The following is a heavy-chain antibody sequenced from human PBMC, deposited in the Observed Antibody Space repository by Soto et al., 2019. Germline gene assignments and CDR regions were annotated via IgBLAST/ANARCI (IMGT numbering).Heavy chain of an antibody. V-gene: IGHV1-18*01. D-gene: IGHD2-2*02. CDR1: GYTFTSYG. CDR2: ISAYNGNT. J-gene: IGHJ4*02. Sequence: ASVKVSCKASGYTFTSYGISWVRQAPGQGLEWMGWISAYNGNTNYAQKFQGRVIMTRDTSIITASMELSRLRSDDTAVYYCARAPGVVPAAIGSFDFWGQGTLVTVSS. CDR3: ARAPGVVPAAIGSFDF.